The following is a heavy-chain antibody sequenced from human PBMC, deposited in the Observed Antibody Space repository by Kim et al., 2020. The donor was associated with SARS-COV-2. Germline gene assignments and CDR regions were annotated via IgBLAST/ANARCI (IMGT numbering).Heavy chain of an antibody. CDR1: GGSISSYY. D-gene: IGHD3-10*01. CDR3: ARVPLTMVRGAYYYYYGMDV. J-gene: IGHJ6*02. CDR2: IYYSGST. V-gene: IGHV4-59*01. Sequence: SETLSLTCTVSGGSISSYYWSWFRQPPGKGLEWIGYIYYSGSTNYNPSLKSRVTISVDTSKNQFSLKLSSVTAADTAVYYCARVPLTMVRGAYYYYYGMDVWGQGTTVTVSS.